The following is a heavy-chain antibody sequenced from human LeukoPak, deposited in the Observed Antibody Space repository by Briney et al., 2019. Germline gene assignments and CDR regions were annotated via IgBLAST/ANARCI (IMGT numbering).Heavy chain of an antibody. CDR1: GYTFTGYY. CDR2: INPNSGGT. D-gene: IGHD3-10*01. Sequence: ASVKVSCKASGYTFTGYYMHWVRQAPGQGLEWMGWINPNSGGTNYAQKFQGRVTMTRDTSISTAYMELSRLRSDDTAVYYCARVPYYYGSGSGSDYWGQGTLVTVSS. V-gene: IGHV1-2*02. J-gene: IGHJ4*02. CDR3: ARVPYYYGSGSGSDY.